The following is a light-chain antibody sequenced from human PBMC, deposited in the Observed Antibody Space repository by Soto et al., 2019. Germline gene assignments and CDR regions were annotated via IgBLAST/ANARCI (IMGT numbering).Light chain of an antibody. CDR3: QQLNSYPIT. CDR1: HVINSW. J-gene: IGKJ5*01. Sequence: DIQMTQSPSSASASVGDRVTITCWASHVINSWLAWYQQKPGIVPKLLIYAASTMQSGVPSRFSGSGSGTEFTLTISSLQPEDFATYYCQQLNSYPITFGQGTRLEIK. V-gene: IGKV1-12*01. CDR2: AAS.